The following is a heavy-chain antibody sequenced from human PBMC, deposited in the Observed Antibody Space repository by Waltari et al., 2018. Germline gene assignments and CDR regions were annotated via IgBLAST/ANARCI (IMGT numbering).Heavy chain of an antibody. CDR3: ARIWTPTLVPFLEEYGMDV. V-gene: IGHV4-59*01. Sequence: QVQLQESGPGLVKPSETLSLTCTVSGGSISSYYWSWIRQPPGKGLEWIGYIDYSGSTNYNPSLKSRVTISVDTSKDQFSLKLSSVTAADTAVYYCARIWTPTLVPFLEEYGMDVWGQGTTVTVSS. CDR1: GGSISSYY. D-gene: IGHD6-6*01. J-gene: IGHJ6*02. CDR2: IDYSGST.